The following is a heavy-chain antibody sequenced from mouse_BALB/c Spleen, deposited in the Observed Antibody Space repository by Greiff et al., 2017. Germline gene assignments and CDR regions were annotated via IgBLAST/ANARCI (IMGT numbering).Heavy chain of an antibody. J-gene: IGHJ3*01. CDR3: ARSEGTWFAY. Sequence: QVQLQQSGAELVRPGSSVKISCKASGYAFSSYWMNWVKQRPGQGLEWIGQIYPGDGDTNYNGKFKGKATLTADKSSSTAYMQLSSLTSEDSAVYCCARSEGTWFAYWGQGTLVTVSA. CDR1: GYAFSSYW. V-gene: IGHV1-80*01. CDR2: IYPGDGDT.